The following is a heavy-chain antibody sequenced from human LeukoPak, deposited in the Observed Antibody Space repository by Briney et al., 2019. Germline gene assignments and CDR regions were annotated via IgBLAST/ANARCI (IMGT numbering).Heavy chain of an antibody. CDR1: GGSISSYY. Sequence: SETLSLTCTASGGSISSYYWSWIRQPPGKGLEWIGYIYYSGSTNYNPSLKSRVTISVDTSKNQFSLKLSSVTAADTAVYYCARGIWGSGSLNYYYGMDVWGQGTTVTVSS. J-gene: IGHJ6*02. CDR3: ARGIWGSGSLNYYYGMDV. V-gene: IGHV4-59*08. D-gene: IGHD3-10*01. CDR2: IYYSGST.